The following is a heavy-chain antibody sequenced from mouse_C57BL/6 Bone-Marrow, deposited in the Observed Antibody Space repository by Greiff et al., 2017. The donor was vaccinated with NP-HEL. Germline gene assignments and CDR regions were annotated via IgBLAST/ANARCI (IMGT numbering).Heavy chain of an antibody. CDR1: GYSFTSYY. CDR2: IYPGSGNT. Sequence: QVQLKESGPELVKPGASVKISCKASGYSFTSYYIHWVKQRPGQGLEWIGWIYPGSGNTKYNEKFKGKVTLTADTSSSTAYMQLSSLTSEDSAVYYCARSKSFFAYWGQGTLVTVSA. J-gene: IGHJ3*01. V-gene: IGHV1-66*01. CDR3: ARSKSFFAY.